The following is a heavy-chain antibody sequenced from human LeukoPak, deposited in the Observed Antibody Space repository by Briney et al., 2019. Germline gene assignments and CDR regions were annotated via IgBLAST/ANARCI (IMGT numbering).Heavy chain of an antibody. Sequence: GASVKVSCKASGYTFTGYYMHWVRQAPGQGLEWMGWINPNSGGTNYAQKFQGRVTMTRDTSTSTVYMELSSLRSEDTAMYYCARGRRLELWSYRFDYWGQGTLVTVSS. D-gene: IGHD5-18*01. J-gene: IGHJ4*02. CDR2: INPNSGGT. CDR1: GYTFTGYY. V-gene: IGHV1-2*02. CDR3: ARGRRLELWSYRFDY.